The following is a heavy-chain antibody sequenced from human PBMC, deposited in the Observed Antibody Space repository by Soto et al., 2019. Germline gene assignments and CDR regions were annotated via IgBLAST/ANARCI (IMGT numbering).Heavy chain of an antibody. D-gene: IGHD6-13*01. V-gene: IGHV4-30-2*01. J-gene: IGHJ6*02. CDR1: GGSISSAGYS. CDR2: IYHSGST. Sequence: PSVTLSLTCAIYGGSISSAGYSWSWIRKPPGKGLEWIGYIYHSGSTYYNPSLKSRVTISVDRSKNQFSLKLSSVTAADTAVYYCASSTNSSSWYTLGYYYYYGMDVWGQGTTVT. CDR3: ASSTNSSSWYTLGYYYYYGMDV.